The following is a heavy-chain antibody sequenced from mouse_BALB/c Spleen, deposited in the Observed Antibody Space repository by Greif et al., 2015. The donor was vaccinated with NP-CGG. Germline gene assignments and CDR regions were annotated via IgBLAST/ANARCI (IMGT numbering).Heavy chain of an antibody. J-gene: IGHJ4*01. CDR3: ARHGAMDY. V-gene: IGHV5-12-2*01. CDR2: ISNGGGST. Sequence: EVKLVESGGGLVQPGGSLKLSCAASGFTFSSYTMSWVLQTPEKRLEWVAYISNGGGSTYYPDTVKGRFTISRDNAKNTLYLQMSSLKSEDTAMYYCARHGAMDYWGQGTSVTVSS. CDR1: GFTFSSYT.